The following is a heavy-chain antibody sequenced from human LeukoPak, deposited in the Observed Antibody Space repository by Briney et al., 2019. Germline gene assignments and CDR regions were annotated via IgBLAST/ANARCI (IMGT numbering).Heavy chain of an antibody. CDR1: GYDFTNKW. V-gene: IGHV5-51*01. J-gene: IGHJ4*02. D-gene: IGHD3-3*01. CDR3: ARVPRYYDFWSGYYAGTWNFDY. CDR2: IYPGDSDT. Sequence: GESLKISCKASGYDFTNKWIGWVRQMPGKGLEWMGIIYPGDSDTRYSPSFQGQVTISVDKSISTAYLQWSSLKASDTAMYYCARVPRYYDFWSGYYAGTWNFDYWGQGTLVTVSS.